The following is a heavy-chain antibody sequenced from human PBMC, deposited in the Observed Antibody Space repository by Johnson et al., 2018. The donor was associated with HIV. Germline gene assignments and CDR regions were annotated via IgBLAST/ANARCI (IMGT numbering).Heavy chain of an antibody. CDR1: GFTFSDYW. CDR3: AKDTRYCNSATCYGAFDM. Sequence: LQLVESGGGLVQPGGSLRLSCGASGFTFSDYWMSWVRQAPGKGLEWVASITYDGSDKYYVDAVKGRFTISRDNSKNTLFLQMNSLRTEDTALYYCAKDTRYCNSATCYGAFDMWGQGTMVTVSS. D-gene: IGHD2-2*01. V-gene: IGHV3-7*05. J-gene: IGHJ3*02. CDR2: ITYDGSDK.